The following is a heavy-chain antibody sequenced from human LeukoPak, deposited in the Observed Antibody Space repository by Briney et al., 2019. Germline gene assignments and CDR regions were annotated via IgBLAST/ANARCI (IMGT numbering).Heavy chain of an antibody. CDR3: ARGSGNYYFDH. Sequence: GGSLRLSCAASGFTFSSYAMSWVRQAPGKGLECVSVISGSGGSTYYADSVKGRFTISRDNAKNTVYLQMNSLTVGDTAVYYCARGSGNYYFDHWGQGTLVTVSS. V-gene: IGHV3-23*01. CDR1: GFTFSSYA. CDR2: ISGSGGST. D-gene: IGHD1-26*01. J-gene: IGHJ4*02.